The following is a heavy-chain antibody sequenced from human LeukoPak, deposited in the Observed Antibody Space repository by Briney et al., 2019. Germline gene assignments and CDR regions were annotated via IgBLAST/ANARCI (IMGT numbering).Heavy chain of an antibody. CDR3: ARGIAAAGPYYYYMDV. Sequence: GGSLRLSCAASGFTVSSNYMSWVRQAPGKGLEWVANIKQDGSEKYYVDSVKGRFTISRDNAKNSLYLQMNSLRAEDTAVYYCARGIAAAGPYYYYMDVWGRGTTVTVSS. J-gene: IGHJ6*03. CDR2: IKQDGSEK. CDR1: GFTVSSNY. V-gene: IGHV3-7*01. D-gene: IGHD6-13*01.